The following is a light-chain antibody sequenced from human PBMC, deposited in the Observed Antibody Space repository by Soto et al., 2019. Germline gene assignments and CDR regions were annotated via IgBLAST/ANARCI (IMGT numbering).Light chain of an antibody. Sequence: LTQPASVSGSPGQSITISCTGTSSDVGGYNYVSWYQQHPGKAPKLMIYDVSNRPSGVSNRFSGSKSGNTASLTISGLQAEDEADYYCSSYTSSSTLPLFGTGTKVTDL. J-gene: IGLJ1*01. CDR3: SSYTSSSTLPL. CDR1: SSDVGGYNY. V-gene: IGLV2-14*01. CDR2: DVS.